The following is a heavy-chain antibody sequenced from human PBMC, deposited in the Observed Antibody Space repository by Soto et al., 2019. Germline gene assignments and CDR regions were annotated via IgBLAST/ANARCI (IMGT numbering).Heavy chain of an antibody. Sequence: SETLSLTCTVSGGSISSGGYYWSWIRQHPGKGLEWIGYIYYSGSTYYNPSLKSRVTISVDTSKNQFSLKLSSVTAADTAVYYCARVERYSDWLLGKGAFDIWGQGTMVTVSS. J-gene: IGHJ3*02. V-gene: IGHV4-31*03. CDR2: IYYSGST. D-gene: IGHD3-9*01. CDR1: GGSISSGGYY. CDR3: ARVERYSDWLLGKGAFDI.